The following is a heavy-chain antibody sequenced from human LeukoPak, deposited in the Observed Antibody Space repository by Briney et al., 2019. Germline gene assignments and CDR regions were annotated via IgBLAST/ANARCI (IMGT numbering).Heavy chain of an antibody. J-gene: IGHJ4*02. D-gene: IGHD5-18*01. Sequence: GGSLRLSCAASGFTFSGYSMNWVRQAPGKGLEWVSSIGTTSNSMYYADSLKGRFTISRDNAESSLYLQMNSLRVEDTAVYFCAREGITAMADAWNDYWGQGTLVTVSS. V-gene: IGHV3-21*01. CDR2: IGTTSNSM. CDR1: GFTFSGYS. CDR3: AREGITAMADAWNDY.